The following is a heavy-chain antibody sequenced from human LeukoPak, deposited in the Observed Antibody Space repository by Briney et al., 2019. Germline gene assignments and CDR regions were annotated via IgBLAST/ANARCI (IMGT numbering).Heavy chain of an antibody. CDR3: ARSTGSYFYFDY. Sequence: PSETLSLTCTVSGVSLISDSYFWGWIRQPPGKGLEWIASISYDGRTYNNRSLKSRVTISVDTSKNQFSLKLSSVTAADTAVYYCARSTGSYFYFDYWGQGTLVTVSS. D-gene: IGHD1-26*01. CDR1: GVSLISDSYF. J-gene: IGHJ4*02. V-gene: IGHV4-39*07. CDR2: ISYDGRT.